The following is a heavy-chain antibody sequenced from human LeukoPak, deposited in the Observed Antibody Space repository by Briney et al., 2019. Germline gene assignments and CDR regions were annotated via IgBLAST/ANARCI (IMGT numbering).Heavy chain of an antibody. Sequence: SETLSLTCTVSGGSISSSSYYWGWIRQPPGKGLEWIGSIYYSGSTYYDPSLKSRVTISVDTSKNQFSLKLSSVTAADTAVYYCARVVMYYYDSSGYNTGSPWGQGTLVTVSS. CDR2: IYYSGST. J-gene: IGHJ5*02. D-gene: IGHD3-22*01. CDR3: ARVVMYYYDSSGYNTGSP. CDR1: GGSISSSSYY. V-gene: IGHV4-39*07.